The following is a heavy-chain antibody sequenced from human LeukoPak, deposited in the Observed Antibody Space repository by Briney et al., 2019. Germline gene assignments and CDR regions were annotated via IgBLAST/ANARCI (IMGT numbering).Heavy chain of an antibody. CDR1: GYSISSGYF. J-gene: IGHJ5*02. V-gene: IGHV4-38-2*01. Sequence: SETLSLTCPVSGYSISSGYFWGWIRQPPGKGLEWIGSFYHSGSTHYNPSLRSRVTISVDTSKNQFSLNLSSVTAADTAVYYCARHDFYSNYPHNWFDPWGQGTLVTISS. CDR2: FYHSGST. D-gene: IGHD4-11*01. CDR3: ARHDFYSNYPHNWFDP.